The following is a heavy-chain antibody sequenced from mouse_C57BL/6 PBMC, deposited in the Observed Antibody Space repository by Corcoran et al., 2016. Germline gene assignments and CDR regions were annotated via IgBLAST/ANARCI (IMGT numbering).Heavy chain of an antibody. CDR3: ARSSYYGSYWYFDG. CDR1: GYTFTDYN. Sequence: EVQLQQSGPELVKPGASVKIPCKASGYTFTDYNMDWVKQSHGKSLEWIGDINPNNGGTIYNQKFKGKATLTVDKSSSTAYMLLSSLTSEDSAVYFCARSSYYGSYWYFDGWGTGTTVTVSS. CDR2: INPNNGGT. J-gene: IGHJ1*03. V-gene: IGHV1-18*01. D-gene: IGHD1-1*01.